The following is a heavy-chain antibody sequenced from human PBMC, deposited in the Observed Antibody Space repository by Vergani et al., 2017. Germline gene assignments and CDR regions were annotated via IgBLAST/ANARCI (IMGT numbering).Heavy chain of an antibody. V-gene: IGHV1-69*04. CDR2: IIPILGIA. J-gene: IGHJ4*02. CDR3: AREPYYYDSSGYGGIPDY. D-gene: IGHD3-22*01. Sequence: QVQLVQSGAEVKKPGSSVKVSCKASGGTFSSYAISWVRQAPGQGLEWMGRIIPILGIANYSQKFQGRVTITAGKSTNTAYMELSSLISEDTAVYYCAREPYYYDSSGYGGIPDYWGQGTLVTVSS. CDR1: GGTFSSYA.